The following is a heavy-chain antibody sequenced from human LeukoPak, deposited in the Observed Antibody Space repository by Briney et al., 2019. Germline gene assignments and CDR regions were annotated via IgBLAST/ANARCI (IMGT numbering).Heavy chain of an antibody. V-gene: IGHV3-23*01. CDR3: ASRGGQSSFDY. CDR1: GFTFSSSA. D-gene: IGHD2-15*01. CDR2: ASGTECRT. J-gene: IGHJ4*02. Sequence: GGSLRLSCAASGFTFSSSAMRWVRQAPGEGVEWVSPASGTECRTYYADSVKGRFTISSDNSKNTVFLQMNSLGAEDTPVYYCASRGGQSSFDYWGQGTLVTVSS.